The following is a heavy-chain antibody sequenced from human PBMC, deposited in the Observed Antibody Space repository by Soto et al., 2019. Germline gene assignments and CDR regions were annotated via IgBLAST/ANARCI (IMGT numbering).Heavy chain of an antibody. Sequence: GGSLRLSCAASGFTFSSYSMNWVRQAPGKGLEWVSSISSSSSYIYYADSVKGRFTISRDNAKNSLYLQMNSLRAEDTAVYYCAGCQWLVNAFDIWGQGTMVTVSS. J-gene: IGHJ3*02. CDR2: ISSSSSYI. V-gene: IGHV3-21*01. CDR3: AGCQWLVNAFDI. CDR1: GFTFSSYS. D-gene: IGHD6-19*01.